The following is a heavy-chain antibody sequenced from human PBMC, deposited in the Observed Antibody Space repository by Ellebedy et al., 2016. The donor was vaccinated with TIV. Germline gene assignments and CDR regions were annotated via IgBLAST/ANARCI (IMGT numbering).Heavy chain of an antibody. D-gene: IGHD6-13*01. J-gene: IGHJ4*02. V-gene: IGHV1-2*02. CDR3: ATITGYPRGY. Sequence: ASVKVSCKASGYALPDNYVHWVRHAPGQGLEWMGCIDPNSGGTEYEEKFRGRVTMTRDSFVNTAYMELSRLRSDNTAVYYCATITGYPRGYWGQGTLVTVSS. CDR2: IDPNSGGT. CDR1: GYALPDNY.